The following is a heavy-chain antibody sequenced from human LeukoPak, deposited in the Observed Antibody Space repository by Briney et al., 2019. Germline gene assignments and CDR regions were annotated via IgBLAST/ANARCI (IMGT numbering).Heavy chain of an antibody. CDR3: ARDRGGRVVPAAIFDP. Sequence: GASVTVSCKASGYTFTGYYMHWVRQAPGQGLEWMGRINPNGGGTNYAQKFQGRVTMTGDTSISTAYMELSRLRSDDTAVYYCARDRGGRVVPAAIFDPWGQGTLVTVSS. CDR2: INPNGGGT. V-gene: IGHV1-2*06. D-gene: IGHD2-2*01. J-gene: IGHJ5*02. CDR1: GYTFTGYY.